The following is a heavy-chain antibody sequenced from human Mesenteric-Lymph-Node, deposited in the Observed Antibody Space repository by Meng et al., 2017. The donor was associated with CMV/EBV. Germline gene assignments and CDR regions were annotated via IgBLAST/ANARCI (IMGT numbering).Heavy chain of an antibody. D-gene: IGHD1-26*01. CDR3: ARGRGIVGGTRPYFHNYGMDV. CDR1: GFTFSSYG. Sequence: GESLKISCAASGFTFSSYGMHWVRQAPGKGLEWVAVISYDGSNKYYADSVKGRFTISRDNSKNTLYLQMNSLRAEDTAVYYCARGRGIVGGTRPYFHNYGMDVWGQGTTVTVSS. CDR2: ISYDGSNK. V-gene: IGHV3-30*19. J-gene: IGHJ6*02.